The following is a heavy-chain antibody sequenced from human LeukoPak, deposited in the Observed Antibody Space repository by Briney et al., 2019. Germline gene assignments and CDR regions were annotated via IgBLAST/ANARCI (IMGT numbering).Heavy chain of an antibody. V-gene: IGHV3-7*01. CDR2: IKQDGSEK. CDR3: ARDSEYYDSSGYYSLDY. J-gene: IGHJ4*02. CDR1: GFTFSSYW. D-gene: IGHD3-22*01. Sequence: GGSLRLSCAASGFTFSSYWMSWVRQAPGKGLEWVANIKQDGSEKYYVDSVKGRFTISRDNAKNSLYLQMNSLRAEDTAVYYCARDSEYYDSSGYYSLDYWGQGTLVTVSS.